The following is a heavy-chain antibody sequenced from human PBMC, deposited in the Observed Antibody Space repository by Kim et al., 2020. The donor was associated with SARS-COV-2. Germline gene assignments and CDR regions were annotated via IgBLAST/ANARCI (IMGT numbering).Heavy chain of an antibody. CDR1: GGSISSGCYY. D-gene: IGHD3-3*01. CDR3: AREVYFEMFGVATPDYYYYGMDV. Sequence: SETLSLTCTVSGGSISSGCYYWSWIRQHPGKGLEWIGYIYYSGSTYYNPSLKSLVTISVDTSKNQFSLKLSSVTAADTAVYYCAREVYFEMFGVATPDYYYYGMDVWGRGTTFTVSS. CDR2: IYYSGST. J-gene: IGHJ6*01. V-gene: IGHV4-31*01.